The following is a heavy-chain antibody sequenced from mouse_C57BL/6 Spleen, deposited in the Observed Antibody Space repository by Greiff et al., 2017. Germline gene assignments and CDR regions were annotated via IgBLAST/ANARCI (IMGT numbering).Heavy chain of an antibody. J-gene: IGHJ2*01. V-gene: IGHV1-18*01. CDR3: AREHYYGSSYYFDY. CDR2: INPNNGGT. Sequence: DVQLQESGPELVKPGASVKIPCKASGYTFTDYNMDWVKQSHGKSLEWIGDINPNNGGTIYNQKFKGKATLTVDKSFSTAYMELRSLTSEDTAVYYCAREHYYGSSYYFDYWGQGTTLTVSS. D-gene: IGHD1-1*01. CDR1: GYTFTDYN.